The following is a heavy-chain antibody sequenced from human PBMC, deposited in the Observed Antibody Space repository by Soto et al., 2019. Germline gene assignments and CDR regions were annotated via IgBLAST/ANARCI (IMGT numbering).Heavy chain of an antibody. CDR2: INPSGGGT. D-gene: IGHD1-26*01. V-gene: IGHV1-46*03. CDR1: GYIFTTYY. Sequence: ASVKVSCKASGYIFTTYYIHWVRQAPGQGLEWMGIINPSGGGTAYAQKFQGRVTMTRDTSTSTVYMELSSLRSEDTAVYYCARSDIVGDGAFDMWGQGTMVTVSS. J-gene: IGHJ3*02. CDR3: ARSDIVGDGAFDM.